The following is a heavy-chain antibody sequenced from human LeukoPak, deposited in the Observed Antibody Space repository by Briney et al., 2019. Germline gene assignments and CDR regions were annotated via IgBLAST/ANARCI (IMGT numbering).Heavy chain of an antibody. CDR2: ISGSGSST. Sequence: GRSLRLSCAASGSTFSSYAMHWVRQAPGKGLEWVSAISGSGSSTYYADSVKGRFTISRDNSKNTLYLQMSSLRAEDTAVYHCAKRHGIEGVCQYYMDVWSKGTTVTVSS. CDR3: AKRHGIEGVCQYYMDV. V-gene: IGHV3-23*01. D-gene: IGHD2-21*01. CDR1: GSTFSSYA. J-gene: IGHJ6*03.